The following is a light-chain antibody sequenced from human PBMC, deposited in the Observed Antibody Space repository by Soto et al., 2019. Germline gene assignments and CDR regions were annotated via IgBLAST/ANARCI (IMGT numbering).Light chain of an antibody. V-gene: IGLV2-14*01. CDR3: SSYTGSSTV. Sequence: SALTQPASVSGSPGQSITISCTGTSSDVGGYNYVSWYQQHPGKAPKFMIYDVNNRPSGVSNRFSGSKSGNTASLTISGLQAEDEADYYCSSYTGSSTVFGGGTKLTVL. CDR2: DVN. CDR1: SSDVGGYNY. J-gene: IGLJ2*01.